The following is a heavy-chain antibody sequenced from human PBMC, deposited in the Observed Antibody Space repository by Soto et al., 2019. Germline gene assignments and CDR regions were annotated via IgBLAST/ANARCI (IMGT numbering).Heavy chain of an antibody. V-gene: IGHV1-69*01. J-gene: IGHJ4*02. D-gene: IGHD6-19*01. CDR3: ARDSMPYSSGWYYFDY. CDR1: GGTFSSYD. Sequence: QVQLVQSGAEVKKPGSSVKVSCKASGGTFSSYDISWVRQAPGQGLEWMGGIIPIFGTANYAQKFQGRVTITADESTSTAYMELSSLRSEDTAVYYCARDSMPYSSGWYYFDYWGQGTLVTVSS. CDR2: IIPIFGTA.